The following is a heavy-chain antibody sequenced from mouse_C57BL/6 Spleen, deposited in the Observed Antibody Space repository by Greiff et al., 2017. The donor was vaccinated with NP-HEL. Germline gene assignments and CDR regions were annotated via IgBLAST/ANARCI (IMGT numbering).Heavy chain of an antibody. Sequence: LVESGAELVKPGASVKISCKASGYAFSSYWMNWVKQRPGKGLEWIGQIYPGDGDTNYNGKFKGKATLTADKSSSTAYMQLSSLTSEDSAVYFCARGYSNYPFDYWGQGTTLTVSS. V-gene: IGHV1-80*01. CDR1: GYAFSSYW. CDR3: ARGYSNYPFDY. J-gene: IGHJ2*01. CDR2: IYPGDGDT. D-gene: IGHD2-5*01.